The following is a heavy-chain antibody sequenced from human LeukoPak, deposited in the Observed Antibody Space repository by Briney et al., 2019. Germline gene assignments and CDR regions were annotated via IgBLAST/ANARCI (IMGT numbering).Heavy chain of an antibody. CDR2: IYSGGST. D-gene: IGHD2-2*02. Sequence: PGGSLRLSCAASGFTFSSNYMSWVRQAPGKGLEWVSVIYSGGSTYYADSVKGRCTISRDNSKNTLYLQMNSLRAEDTAVYYCARDCSGTSCYSPGDYWGRGTLVTVSS. V-gene: IGHV3-53*01. CDR3: ARDCSGTSCYSPGDY. CDR1: GFTFSSNY. J-gene: IGHJ4*02.